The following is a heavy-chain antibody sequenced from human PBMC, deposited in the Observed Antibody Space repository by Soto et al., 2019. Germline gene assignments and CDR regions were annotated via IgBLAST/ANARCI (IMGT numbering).Heavy chain of an antibody. CDR1: GYTFTGYY. CDR3: AADCSSTSCYGSGWGGMDV. Sequence: ASVKVSCKASGYTFTGYYMHWVRQAPGQGLEWMGWINPNSGGTNYAQKFQGWVTITRDMSTSTAYMELSSLRSEDTAVYYCAADCSSTSCYGSGWGGMDVWGQGTTVTVSS. J-gene: IGHJ6*02. D-gene: IGHD2-2*01. CDR2: INPNSGGT. V-gene: IGHV1-2*04.